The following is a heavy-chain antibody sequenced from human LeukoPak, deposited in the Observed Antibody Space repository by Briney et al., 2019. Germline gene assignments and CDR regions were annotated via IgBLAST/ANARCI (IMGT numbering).Heavy chain of an antibody. CDR1: GFTFSSYS. CDR3: ARGVIVATIRDAFDI. Sequence: GGSLRLSCAASGFTFSSYSMNWVRQAPGKGLEWVSYISSSSSTIYYADSVKGRFTISRDNAKNSLYLQMNSLRAEDTAVYYCARGVIVATIRDAFDIWGQGTMVTVSS. CDR2: ISSSSSTI. V-gene: IGHV3-48*01. J-gene: IGHJ3*02. D-gene: IGHD5-12*01.